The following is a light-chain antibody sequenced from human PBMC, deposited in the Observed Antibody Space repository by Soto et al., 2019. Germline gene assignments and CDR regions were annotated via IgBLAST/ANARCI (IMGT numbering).Light chain of an antibody. CDR2: KVS. J-gene: IGLJ3*02. CDR3: MSYIDSTSTHWV. CDR1: SSDVGHPYNY. V-gene: IGLV2-14*03. Sequence: QSALTQPASVSGSPGQSITISFTGTSSDVGHPYNYVSWYQQHPGKAPKLLIFKVSNRPSGISGRFSGSKSGNTASLTISGLQAEDEADYYCMSYIDSTSTHWVLGGGTKLTVL.